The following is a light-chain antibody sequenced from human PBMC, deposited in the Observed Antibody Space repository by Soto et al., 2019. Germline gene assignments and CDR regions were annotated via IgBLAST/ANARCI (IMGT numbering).Light chain of an antibody. CDR2: SNN. CDR3: ASWDASLNGVV. CDR1: NSNIGSNT. Sequence: QSVLTQPPSASGTPGQRVSISCSGSNSNIGSNTVNWYQQGPGAAPKLLIYSNNQRPSGVPDRFSASKSATSASVAISGLQSEDEAEYYCASWDASLNGVVFGGGTKLTVL. J-gene: IGLJ2*01. V-gene: IGLV1-44*01.